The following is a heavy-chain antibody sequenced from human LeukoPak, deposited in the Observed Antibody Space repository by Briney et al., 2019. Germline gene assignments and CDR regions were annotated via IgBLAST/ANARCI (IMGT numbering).Heavy chain of an antibody. CDR1: GGSISSYY. CDR2: IYYSGST. Sequence: SETLSLTCTVSGGSISSYYWSWIRQPPGKGLEWIGYIYYSGSTNYNPSLKSRVTISVDTSKNQFSLKLSSVTAADTAVYYCARAGYYDSSQDYYYYYMDVWGKGTTVTVSS. D-gene: IGHD3-22*01. J-gene: IGHJ6*03. V-gene: IGHV4-59*01. CDR3: ARAGYYDSSQDYYYYYMDV.